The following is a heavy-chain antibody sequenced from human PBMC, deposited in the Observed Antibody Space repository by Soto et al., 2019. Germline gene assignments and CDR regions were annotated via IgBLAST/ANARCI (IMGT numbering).Heavy chain of an antibody. Sequence: SETLSLTCTVSGASISSSYWSWIRHSPGKRLEWIGYVYYSGSTKYNPSLKSRVTISVDTSKNQFSLKLSSVTAADTAVYYCARGYYDSNGQSNTFDIWGQGTMVTVPS. D-gene: IGHD3-22*01. J-gene: IGHJ3*02. CDR3: ARGYYDSNGQSNTFDI. V-gene: IGHV4-59*01. CDR2: VYYSGST. CDR1: GASISSSY.